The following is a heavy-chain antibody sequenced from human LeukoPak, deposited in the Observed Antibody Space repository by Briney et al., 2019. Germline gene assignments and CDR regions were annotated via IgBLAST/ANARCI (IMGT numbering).Heavy chain of an antibody. D-gene: IGHD3-22*01. CDR2: INPNSGGT. J-gene: IGHJ4*02. V-gene: IGHV1-2*02. CDR1: GYTFTGYY. CDR3: ARWNYDSSGYNDY. Sequence: ASVKVSCKASGYTFTGYYRHWVRQAPGQGLEWMGWINPNSGGTNYVQKFQGRVTMTRDTSISTAYMELSRLRSDDTAVYYCARWNYDSSGYNDYWGQGTLVTVSS.